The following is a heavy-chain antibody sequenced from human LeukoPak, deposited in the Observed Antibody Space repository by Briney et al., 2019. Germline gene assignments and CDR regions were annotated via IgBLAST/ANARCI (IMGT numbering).Heavy chain of an antibody. J-gene: IGHJ4*02. V-gene: IGHV1-69*13. CDR1: GGTFSTFA. Sequence: ASVKVSCKASGGTFSTFALSWVRQAPGQGPDWMGGIIPILGTASYAQKFQGRVTITADESTSTAYMELSSLTSEDTAVYYCATSPTGYSPGYWGQGTLVTVSS. CDR2: IIPILGTA. CDR3: ATSPTGYSPGY. D-gene: IGHD4-23*01.